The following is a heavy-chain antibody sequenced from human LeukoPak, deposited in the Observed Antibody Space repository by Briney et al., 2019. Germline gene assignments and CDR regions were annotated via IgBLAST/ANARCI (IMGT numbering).Heavy chain of an antibody. J-gene: IGHJ5*02. D-gene: IGHD1-26*01. CDR2: ISAYNGNT. V-gene: IGHV1-18*01. CDR3: ARDNSQGDSAWWFDP. Sequence: ASVKVSCKASGYIFTSYGMSWVRQAPGQGLEWMGWISAYNGNTNYAQKLQGRVTMTTDTSTSTDYMEVSSLKSEDTAVYYCARDNSQGDSAWWFDPWGQGTLVTVSS. CDR1: GYIFTSYG.